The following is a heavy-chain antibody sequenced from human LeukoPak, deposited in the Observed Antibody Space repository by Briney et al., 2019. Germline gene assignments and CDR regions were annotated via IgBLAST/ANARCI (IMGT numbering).Heavy chain of an antibody. V-gene: IGHV4-59*01. J-gene: IGHJ4*02. CDR2: IYYSGST. Sequence: SETLSLTCTVSGGSISSYYWSWIRQPPGKGLEWIGYIYYSGSTNYNPSLKSRVTISVDTSKNQFSLKLSSVTAADTAVYFCARAGWIITSGIDYWGQGALVTVSS. CDR3: ARAGWIITSGIDY. D-gene: IGHD3-10*01. CDR1: GGSISSYY.